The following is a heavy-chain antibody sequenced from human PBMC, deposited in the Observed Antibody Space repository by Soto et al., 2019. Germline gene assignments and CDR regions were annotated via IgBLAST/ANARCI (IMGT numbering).Heavy chain of an antibody. V-gene: IGHV4-30-2*01. CDR2: IPHTGSP. CDR3: ARGVAPYSGTWLDP. Sequence: SETLSFPCAVSGGSITSGIACCWSWNRQPPRKGLEWLGSIPHTGSPSYNPSLKRRVTMSIDKSKNQSPLKLSSVLEAGMGAHYCARGVAPYSGTWLDPSGKGTVVTVSS. J-gene: IGHJ5*02. CDR1: GGSITSGIACC. D-gene: IGHD2-15*01.